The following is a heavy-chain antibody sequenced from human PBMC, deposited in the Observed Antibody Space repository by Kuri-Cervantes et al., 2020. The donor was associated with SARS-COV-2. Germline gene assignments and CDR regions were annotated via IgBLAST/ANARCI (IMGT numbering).Heavy chain of an antibody. D-gene: IGHD2-15*01. CDR3: ARVVVAAYYYYYYMDV. J-gene: IGHJ6*03. Sequence: SETLSLTCTVSGGSISSSSYYWGWIRQPPGKGLEWIGSIYYSGSTYYNPSLKSRVTISVDTSKNQFSLKLSSVTAADTAEYYCARVVVAAYYYYYYMDVWGKGTTVTVSS. V-gene: IGHV4-39*07. CDR1: GGSISSSSYY. CDR2: IYYSGST.